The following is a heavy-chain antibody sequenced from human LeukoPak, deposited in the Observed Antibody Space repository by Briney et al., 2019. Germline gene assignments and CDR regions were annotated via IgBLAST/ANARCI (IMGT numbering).Heavy chain of an antibody. CDR1: GGSISSGSYY. V-gene: IGHV4-61*02. CDR3: ARDFEYSSSTT. Sequence: SQTLSLTCTVSGGSISSGSYYWSWIRQPAGKGLEWIGRIYTSGSTNYNPSLKSRVTISVDTSKNQFSLKLSSVTAADTAVYYCARDFEYSSSTTWGQGTLVTVSS. CDR2: IYTSGST. D-gene: IGHD6-6*01. J-gene: IGHJ5*02.